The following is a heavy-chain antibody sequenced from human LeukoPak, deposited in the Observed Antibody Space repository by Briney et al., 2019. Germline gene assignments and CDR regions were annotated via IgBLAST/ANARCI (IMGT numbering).Heavy chain of an antibody. Sequence: GGSLRLSCAASGFTVSSNYMSWVRQAPGKGLEWVSGISWNSGSIGYADSVKGRFTISRDNAKNSLYLQMNSLRAEDTALYYCAKDGGWGYYDILTGYTDWGQGTLVTVSS. V-gene: IGHV3-9*01. CDR1: GFTVSSNY. CDR3: AKDGGWGYYDILTGYTD. J-gene: IGHJ4*02. CDR2: ISWNSGSI. D-gene: IGHD3-9*01.